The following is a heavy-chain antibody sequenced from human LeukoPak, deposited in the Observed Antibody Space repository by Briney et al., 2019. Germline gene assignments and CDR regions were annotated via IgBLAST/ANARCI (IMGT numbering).Heavy chain of an antibody. J-gene: IGHJ4*02. D-gene: IGHD1-26*01. CDR3: ARVSGSYYYFDY. Sequence: GGSLRLSCAASGFTFSDHYVDWVRQAPGKGLEWVGRTRHKADSYTTEYAASVKGRFSISRDDSKNSLYLQMNSLKTEDTAVYYCARVSGSYYYFDYWGQGTLVTVSS. V-gene: IGHV3-72*01. CDR1: GFTFSDHY. CDR2: TRHKADSYTT.